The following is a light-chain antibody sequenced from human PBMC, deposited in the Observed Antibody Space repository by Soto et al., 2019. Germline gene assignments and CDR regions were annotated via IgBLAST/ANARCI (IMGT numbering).Light chain of an antibody. Sequence: IVLTQSPASLSLSAGDRATLSCRASQSVCSYYVACYQKKPGHATMILNYETSTRATGIPDRVSGSGSGTDFTVTISRLEPNDLEAYYFQQYGSQPTWTFGQGTKVDMK. CDR3: QQYGSQPTWT. V-gene: IGKV3-20*01. J-gene: IGKJ1*01. CDR2: ETS. CDR1: QSVCSYY.